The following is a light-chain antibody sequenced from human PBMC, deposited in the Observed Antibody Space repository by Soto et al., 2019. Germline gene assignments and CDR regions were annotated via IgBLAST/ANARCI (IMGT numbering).Light chain of an antibody. V-gene: IGLV1-47*01. J-gene: IGLJ2*01. CDR3: TTWDDTLRSVV. CDR1: RSNIGSNY. Sequence: QAVVTQPPSASGTPGRRVTISCSGGRSNIGSNYVYWYQQFPGTAPKLLIFKNDQRPSGVPDRFSGSKSGTSASLAISGLRSEDEADFYCTTWDDTLRSVVFGGGTQLTVL. CDR2: KND.